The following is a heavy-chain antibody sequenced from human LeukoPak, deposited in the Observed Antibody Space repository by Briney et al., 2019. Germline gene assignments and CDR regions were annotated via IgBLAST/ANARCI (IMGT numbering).Heavy chain of an antibody. J-gene: IGHJ4*02. CDR2: INHSGST. CDR3: ARGNRVISRFTPYDY. CDR1: GGSLSGYY. V-gene: IGHV4-34*01. D-gene: IGHD3-10*01. Sequence: SETLSLTCAVYGGSLSGYYWSWIRQPPGKGLEWIGEINHSGSTNYNPSLKSRVTISVDTSKNQFSLKLSSVTAADTAVYYCARGNRVISRFTPYDYWGQGTLVTVSS.